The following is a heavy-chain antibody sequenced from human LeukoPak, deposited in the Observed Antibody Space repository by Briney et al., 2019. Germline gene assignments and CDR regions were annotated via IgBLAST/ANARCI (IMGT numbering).Heavy chain of an antibody. CDR3: ARIPPWLPKSRAAFDI. CDR1: GYSISSGYY. V-gene: IGHV4-38-2*02. D-gene: IGHD5-24*01. Sequence: NPSETLSLTCTVSGYSISSGYYWGWIRQPPGKGLEWIGSIYHSGSTYYNPSLKSRVTISVDTSKNQFSLKLRSVTAADTAVYYCARIPPWLPKSRAAFDIWGQGTMVTVSS. CDR2: IYHSGST. J-gene: IGHJ3*02.